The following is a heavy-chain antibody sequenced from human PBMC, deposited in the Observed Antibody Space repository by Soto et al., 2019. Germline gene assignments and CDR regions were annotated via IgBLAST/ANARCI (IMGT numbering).Heavy chain of an antibody. D-gene: IGHD3-16*01. CDR1: GGSISSGGYY. CDR3: ARGEWRGERRFDP. J-gene: IGHJ5*02. CDR2: IYYSGST. V-gene: IGHV4-31*03. Sequence: QVQLQESGPGLVKPSQTLSLTCTVSGGSISSGGYYWSWIRQHPGKGLEWIGYIYYSGSTYYNPSLKSRVTISVDTSKNQFSLKPSSVTAADTAVYYSARGEWRGERRFDPWGQGTLVTVSS.